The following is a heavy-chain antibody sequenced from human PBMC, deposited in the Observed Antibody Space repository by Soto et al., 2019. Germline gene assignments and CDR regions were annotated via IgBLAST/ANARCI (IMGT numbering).Heavy chain of an antibody. CDR1: GFTFSSYW. D-gene: IGHD3-10*01. V-gene: IGHV3-7*03. CDR2: IKQDGSEK. Sequence: GGSLRLSCAASGFTFSSYWMSWVRQAPGKGLEWVANIKQDGSEKYYVDSVKGRFTISRDNAKNSLYLQMNSLRAEDTAVYYCARDGVDLKTYYYGSGSYWFDHWGQGTLVTVSS. J-gene: IGHJ5*02. CDR3: ARDGVDLKTYYYGSGSYWFDH.